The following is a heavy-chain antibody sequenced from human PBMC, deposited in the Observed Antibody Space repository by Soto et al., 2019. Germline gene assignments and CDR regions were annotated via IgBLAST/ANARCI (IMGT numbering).Heavy chain of an antibody. V-gene: IGHV5-51*01. D-gene: IGHD6-6*01. CDR3: ARHQIVARHDYYSDGMDV. J-gene: IGHJ6*02. CDR2: IYPGDSGT. Sequence: EQSLKISCNGSAYSFTSYWIGWVRQMPGKGLEWMGIIYPGDSGTRYSPSFQGQVTISADKPISTAYLQCSRLQASDTAMYYCARHQIVARHDYYSDGMDVCGRGSTVTGS. CDR1: AYSFTSYW.